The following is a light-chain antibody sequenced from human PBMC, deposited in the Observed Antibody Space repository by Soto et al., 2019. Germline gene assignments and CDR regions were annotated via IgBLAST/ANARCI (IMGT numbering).Light chain of an antibody. CDR3: SSYTSSTTLV. CDR1: SSDVGGYNY. J-gene: IGLJ2*01. CDR2: EVS. Sequence: QSALTQPASVSGSPGQSITLSCTGTSSDVGGYNYVSWYQQHPGKAPKLMIYEVSNRPSGVSNRFSGSKSGNTASLTISGLQAEDEGDYHCSSYTSSTTLVFGGGTQLTVL. V-gene: IGLV2-14*01.